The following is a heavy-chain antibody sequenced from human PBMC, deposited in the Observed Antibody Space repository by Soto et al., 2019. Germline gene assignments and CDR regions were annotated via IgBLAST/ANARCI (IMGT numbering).Heavy chain of an antibody. Sequence: QAGGSLRLSCAASGFTFSSYAMSWVRQAPGKGLEWVSAISGSGGSTYYADSVKGRFTISRDNSKNTLYLQMNSLRAEDTAVYYCAKDSFTIFGVVIISGMDVWGQGTTVTV. V-gene: IGHV3-23*01. D-gene: IGHD3-3*01. CDR3: AKDSFTIFGVVIISGMDV. CDR1: GFTFSSYA. J-gene: IGHJ6*02. CDR2: ISGSGGST.